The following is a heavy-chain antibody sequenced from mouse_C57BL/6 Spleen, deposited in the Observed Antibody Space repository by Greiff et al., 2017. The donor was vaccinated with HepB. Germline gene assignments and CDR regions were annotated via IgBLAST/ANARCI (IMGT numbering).Heavy chain of an antibody. D-gene: IGHD2-4*01. V-gene: IGHV5-6*01. CDR2: ISSGGSYT. Sequence: EVKVVESGGDLVKPGGSLKLSCAASGFTFSSYGMSWVRQTPDKRLGWVATISSGGSYTYYPDSVKGRFTISRDNAKNTLYLQMSSLKSEDTAMYYCARDYDHRGFDYWGQGTTLTVSS. CDR1: GFTFSSYG. CDR3: ARDYDHRGFDY. J-gene: IGHJ2*01.